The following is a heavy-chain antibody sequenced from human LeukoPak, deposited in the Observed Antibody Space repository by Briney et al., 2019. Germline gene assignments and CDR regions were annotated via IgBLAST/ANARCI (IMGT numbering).Heavy chain of an antibody. J-gene: IGHJ4*02. Sequence: VASVKVSCKASGGTFSSYAISWVRQAPGQGLEWMGGIIPIFGTANYAQKFQGRVTITADESTSTAYMELSSLRSEDTAVYYCAREVAGSSCAFDYWGQGTLVTVSS. V-gene: IGHV1-69*13. CDR1: GGTFSSYA. D-gene: IGHD6-6*01. CDR3: AREVAGSSCAFDY. CDR2: IIPIFGTA.